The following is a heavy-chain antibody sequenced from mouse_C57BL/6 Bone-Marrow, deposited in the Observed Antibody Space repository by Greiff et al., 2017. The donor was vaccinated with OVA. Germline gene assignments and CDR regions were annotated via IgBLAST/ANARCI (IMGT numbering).Heavy chain of an antibody. J-gene: IGHJ1*03. CDR2: IYPRSGNT. CDR3: ARSGKGYWYFDV. V-gene: IGHV1-81*01. CDR1: GYTFTSYG. Sequence: QVQLQQSGAELARPGASVKLSCKASGYTFTSYGISWVKQRTGQGLEWIGEIYPRSGNTYYNEKFKGKATLTADKSSSTAYMELRSLTSEYSAVYFCARSGKGYWYFDVWGTGTTVTVSS. D-gene: IGHD1-3*01.